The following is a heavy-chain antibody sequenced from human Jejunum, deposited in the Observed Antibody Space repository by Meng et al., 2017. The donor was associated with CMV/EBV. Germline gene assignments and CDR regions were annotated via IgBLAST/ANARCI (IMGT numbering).Heavy chain of an antibody. V-gene: IGHV3-11*04. J-gene: IGHJ2*01. D-gene: IGHD2-8*01. CDR3: AKDKGTKYFDV. Sequence: SCAASGFTFNDYYLSWIRQAPGKGLEWVSIITNTGLTIYYADSVKGRFAISRDNSKNTLSLQMNSLRAEDTAVYYCAKDKGTKYFDVWGRGTLVTVSS. CDR2: ITNTGLTI. CDR1: GFTFNDYY.